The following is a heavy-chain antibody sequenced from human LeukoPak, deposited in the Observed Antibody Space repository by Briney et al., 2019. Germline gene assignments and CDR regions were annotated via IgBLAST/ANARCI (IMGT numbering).Heavy chain of an antibody. CDR1: GFTFSSYS. V-gene: IGHV3-21*01. D-gene: IGHD3-3*01. Sequence: GGSLRLSCAASGFTFSSYSINWVRQAPGKGLEWVSSISSSISYIYYADSVKGRFTIFRDNAKNSLYLQMNSLRAEDTAVYYCARDAHYDFWSGYYSTWPLGYWGQGTLVTVSS. CDR3: ARDAHYDFWSGYYSTWPLGY. J-gene: IGHJ4*02. CDR2: ISSSISYI.